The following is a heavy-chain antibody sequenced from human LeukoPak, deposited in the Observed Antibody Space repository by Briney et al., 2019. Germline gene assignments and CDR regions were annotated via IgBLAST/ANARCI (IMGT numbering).Heavy chain of an antibody. CDR1: GFTFSSHA. D-gene: IGHD2-8*01. V-gene: IGHV3-30*04. CDR3: ARVGTSSLRDWFDP. CDR2: ISYDGSNK. J-gene: IGHJ5*02. Sequence: VQLVESGGDVVQPGRSLRLSCAASGFTFSSHAMNWVRQAPGKGLEWVAVISYDGSNKYYVDSVKGRFTISRDNSKNTLYLQMNSLRAEDTAVYYCARVGTSSLRDWFDPWGQGTLVTVSS.